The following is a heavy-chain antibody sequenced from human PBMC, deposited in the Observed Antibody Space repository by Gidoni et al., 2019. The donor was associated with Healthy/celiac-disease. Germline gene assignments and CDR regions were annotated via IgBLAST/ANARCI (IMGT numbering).Heavy chain of an antibody. D-gene: IGHD3-10*01. CDR2: ISYDGSNK. CDR3: ARDPYYYGSGSYSTDY. Sequence: QVQLVESGGGVVQPGRSLRLSCAPSRFPFSSSAMHWVRQAPGKGLEWVAVISYDGSNKYYADSVKGRFTISRDNSKNTLYLQMNSLRAEDTAVYYCARDPYYYGSGSYSTDYWGQGTLVTVSS. V-gene: IGHV3-30-3*01. J-gene: IGHJ4*02. CDR1: RFPFSSSA.